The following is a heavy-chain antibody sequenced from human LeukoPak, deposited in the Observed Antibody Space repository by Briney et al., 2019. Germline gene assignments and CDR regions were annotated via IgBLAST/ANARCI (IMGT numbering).Heavy chain of an antibody. Sequence: GGSLRLSCAASGFTFSSYSMNWVRQAPGKGLEWVSSISSSSSYIYYADSAKGRFTISRDNAKNSLHLQMNSLRAEDTAVYYCASFTAKDAFDIWGQGTMVTVSS. J-gene: IGHJ3*02. CDR2: ISSSSSYI. D-gene: IGHD5-18*01. CDR3: ASFTAKDAFDI. CDR1: GFTFSSYS. V-gene: IGHV3-21*01.